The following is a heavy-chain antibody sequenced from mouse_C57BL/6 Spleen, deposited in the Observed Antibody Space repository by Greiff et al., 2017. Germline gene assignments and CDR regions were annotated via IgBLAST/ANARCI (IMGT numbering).Heavy chain of an antibody. D-gene: IGHD2-14*01. CDR3: ARGRYGSYYYAMDY. CDR1: GYTFTSYW. V-gene: IGHV1-52*01. Sequence: QVQLQQPGAELVRPGSSVKLSCKASGYTFTSYWMHWVKQRPIQGLEWIGNIDPSDSETHYNQKFKDKATLTVDKSSSTAYMQLSSLTSEDSAVYYCARGRYGSYYYAMDYWGQGTSVTVSS. CDR2: IDPSDSET. J-gene: IGHJ4*01.